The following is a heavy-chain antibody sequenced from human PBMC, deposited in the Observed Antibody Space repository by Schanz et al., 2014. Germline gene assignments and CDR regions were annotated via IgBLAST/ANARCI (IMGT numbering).Heavy chain of an antibody. CDR3: ARGNTIFGVVILGWLDP. CDR1: GDTLSSYG. Sequence: QDQLVQSGAEVKKPGSSVTVSCKASGDTLSSYGISWVRQAPGQGLEWMGRIIPNLGSANYAQKFQGRVTITADKSTSTVYMELSSLRSEDTAIYYCARGNTIFGVVILGWLDPWGQGTLVTVSS. V-gene: IGHV1-69*04. CDR2: IIPNLGSA. D-gene: IGHD3-3*01. J-gene: IGHJ5*02.